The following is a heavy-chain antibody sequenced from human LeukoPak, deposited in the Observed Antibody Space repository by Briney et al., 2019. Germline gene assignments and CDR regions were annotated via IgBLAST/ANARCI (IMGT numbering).Heavy chain of an antibody. CDR1: GYTFTGYY. J-gene: IGHJ5*02. V-gene: IGHV1-2*06. CDR2: INPNSGGT. Sequence: ASVKVSCKASGYTFTGYYMHWVRQAPGQGLEWMGRINPNSGGTNYAQKFQGRVTMTRDTSICTAYMELSRLRSDDTAVYYCARDRIGGGYSSSWVEGNWFDPWGQGTLVTVSS. D-gene: IGHD6-13*01. CDR3: ARDRIGGGYSSSWVEGNWFDP.